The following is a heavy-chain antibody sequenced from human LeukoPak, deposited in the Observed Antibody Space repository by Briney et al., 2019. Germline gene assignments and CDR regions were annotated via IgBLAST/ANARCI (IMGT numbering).Heavy chain of an antibody. V-gene: IGHV4-34*01. CDR3: ARVAAGIVGATIFDY. Sequence: SETLSLTCAVYGGSFSGYYWSWIRQPPGKGLEWIGEINHSGSTNYNPSLKSRVTISVDTSKNQFSLKLSSVTAADTAVYYCARVAAGIVGATIFDYWGQGTLVTVSP. D-gene: IGHD1-26*01. CDR1: GGSFSGYY. J-gene: IGHJ4*02. CDR2: INHSGST.